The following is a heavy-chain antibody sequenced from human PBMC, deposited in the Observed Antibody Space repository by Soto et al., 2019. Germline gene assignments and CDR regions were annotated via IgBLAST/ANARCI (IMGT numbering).Heavy chain of an antibody. D-gene: IGHD3-3*01. Sequence: QVQLVQSGAEVKKPGSSVKVSCEASGGTFSTYPITWVRQAPGQGLEWMGGINPIFNTTDYPQKFQGRVTIIADESTSTAYMELSSLTFEDTAVSYCARVLEVLRFVVDYHYYYGMDVWGQGTSVIVSS. CDR1: GGTFSTYP. CDR3: ARVLEVLRFVVDYHYYYGMDV. J-gene: IGHJ6*02. CDR2: INPIFNTT. V-gene: IGHV1-69*01.